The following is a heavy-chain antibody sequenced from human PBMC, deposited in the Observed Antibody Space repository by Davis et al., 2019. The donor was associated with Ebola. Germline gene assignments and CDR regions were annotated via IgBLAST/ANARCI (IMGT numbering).Heavy chain of an antibody. CDR2: TKQDGSEK. D-gene: IGHD2-2*01. V-gene: IGHV3-7*03. J-gene: IGHJ4*02. Sequence: GGSLRLSCAATGFTSSSYWMSWVRQAPGKGLEWVANTKQDGSEKYYVDSVKGRFTISRDNAKNSLYLQMNSLRAEDTAVYYCARDGGRGVVPAAIDLDYWGQGTLVTVSS. CDR3: ARDGGRGVVPAAIDLDY. CDR1: GFTSSSYW.